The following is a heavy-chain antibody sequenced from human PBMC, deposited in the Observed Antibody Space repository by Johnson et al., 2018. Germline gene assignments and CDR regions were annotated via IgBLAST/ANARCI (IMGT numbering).Heavy chain of an antibody. J-gene: IGHJ1*01. V-gene: IGHV3-23*01. CDR3: AQDQHTTWVAYLQH. CDR2: ISGRGGRT. CDR1: GLXFSSYA. D-gene: IGHD1-14*01. Sequence: VQSGGSLRLXCAASGLXFSSYAMSWVRQATGKGLEWASTISGRGGRTYVADAVKGRCTISRDNSTNTLYLQMINLRAEDTAVYYCAQDQHTTWVAYLQHWGQGTLVTVSS.